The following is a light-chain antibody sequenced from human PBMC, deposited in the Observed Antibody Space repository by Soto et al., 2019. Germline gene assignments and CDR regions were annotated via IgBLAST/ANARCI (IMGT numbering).Light chain of an antibody. Sequence: EIVLTQSPGILSLSPGERATLSCRARQIVSSSYLAWNQQKRGQAPRLLIYGSSSRATGIADRFSGSGYGTDITLTISRLEDDDFAEYYWQQCSSSQTFGQGTKLEIK. CDR1: QIVSSSY. V-gene: IGKV3-20*01. CDR3: QQCSSSQT. CDR2: GSS. J-gene: IGKJ2*01.